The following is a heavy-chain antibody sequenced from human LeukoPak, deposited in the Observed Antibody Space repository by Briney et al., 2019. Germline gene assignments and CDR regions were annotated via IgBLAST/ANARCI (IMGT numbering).Heavy chain of an antibody. Sequence: GGSLRLSCAASGFIFSAYGMHWVRQAPGKGLEWVAFIRYNGGNKYYADSVKGRFTISRDDSNSTLYLQMNSLRAEDTAVYYCAKRVAVGAEDAFDIWGQGTMVTVSS. CDR1: GFIFSAYG. V-gene: IGHV3-30*02. D-gene: IGHD1-26*01. CDR2: IRYNGGNK. CDR3: AKRVAVGAEDAFDI. J-gene: IGHJ3*02.